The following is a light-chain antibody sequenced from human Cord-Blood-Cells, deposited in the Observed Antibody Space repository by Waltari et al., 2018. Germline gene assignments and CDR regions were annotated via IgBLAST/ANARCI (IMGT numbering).Light chain of an antibody. CDR1: QSVLYSSNNKNY. CDR3: QQYYSTPWT. J-gene: IGKJ1*01. V-gene: IGKV4-1*01. CDR2: WAS. Sequence: DIVMTQSPDSLAVSRGERATIHCQSSQSVLYSSNNKNYLAWYQQKPVQPPKLLIYWASTRESGVPDRFSGSGSGTDFTLTISSLQAEDVAVYYCQQYYSTPWTFGQGTKVEIK.